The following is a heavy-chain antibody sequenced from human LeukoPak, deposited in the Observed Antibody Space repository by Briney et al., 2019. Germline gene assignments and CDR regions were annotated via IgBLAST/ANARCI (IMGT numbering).Heavy chain of an antibody. V-gene: IGHV4-4*02. D-gene: IGHD2-15*01. CDR2: IYHSGST. CDR3: ASHLLYCSGGSCYDNWFDP. Sequence: SGTLSLTCAVSGGSISSSNWWSWVRQPPGKGLEWIGEIYHSGSTNYNPSLKSRVTISVDKSKNQFSLKLSSVTAADTAVYYCASHLLYCSGGSCYDNWFDPWGQGTLVTVSS. CDR1: GGSISSSNW. J-gene: IGHJ5*02.